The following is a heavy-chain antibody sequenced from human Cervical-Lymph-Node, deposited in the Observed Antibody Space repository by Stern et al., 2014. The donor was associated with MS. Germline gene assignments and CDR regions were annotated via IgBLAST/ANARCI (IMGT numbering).Heavy chain of an antibody. V-gene: IGHV5-51*01. CDR3: ARHGCSGDRCSIDD. CDR1: GYSFTSYW. Sequence: QLVQSGAEVKKPGESLKISCKGSGYSFTSYWIGWVRQMPGQGLEWMGILFPGDSDTTYSPSFQGQFTISADKSISTAYLQWTSLKASDTAMYYCARHGCSGDRCSIDDWGQGTLVTVSS. J-gene: IGHJ4*02. D-gene: IGHD2-15*01. CDR2: LFPGDSDT.